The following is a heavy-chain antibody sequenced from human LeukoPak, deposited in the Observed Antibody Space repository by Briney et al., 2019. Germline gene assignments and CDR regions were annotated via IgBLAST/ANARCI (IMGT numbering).Heavy chain of an antibody. J-gene: IGHJ4*02. CDR1: GGSISSGGYY. CDR2: IYYSGST. CDR3: ASSWIQIPARFDY. V-gene: IGHV4-31*03. D-gene: IGHD5-18*01. Sequence: SQTLSLTCTVSGGSISSGGYYWSWIRQHPGKGLEWIGYIYYSGSTYYNPSLKSRVTISVDTSKNQFSLKVSSVTTADTAVYYCASSWIQIPARFDYWGQGTLVTVSS.